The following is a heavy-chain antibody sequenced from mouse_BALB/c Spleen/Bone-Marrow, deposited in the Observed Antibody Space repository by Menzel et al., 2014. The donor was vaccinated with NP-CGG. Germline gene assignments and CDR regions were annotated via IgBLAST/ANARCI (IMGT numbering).Heavy chain of an antibody. Sequence: VQLVESGPGLVQPSQSLSITCTVSGFSFPNYGVHWVRQSPGKGLVWLGVIWSGGSTDYNAAFISRLSISKDNSKSQVFFKMNSLQVNDTAIYYCARNPVGRNYFDYWGQGTTLTVSS. D-gene: IGHD4-1*01. J-gene: IGHJ2*01. CDR2: IWSGGST. V-gene: IGHV2-2*02. CDR3: ARNPVGRNYFDY. CDR1: GFSFPNYG.